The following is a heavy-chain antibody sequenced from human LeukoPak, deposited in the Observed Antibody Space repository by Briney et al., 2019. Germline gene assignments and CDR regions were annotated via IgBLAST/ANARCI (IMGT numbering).Heavy chain of an antibody. CDR1: SSYS. V-gene: IGHV4-39*01. D-gene: IGHD6-19*01. CDR2: IYYSGST. Sequence: SSYSMNWIRQPPGKGLEWVGTIYYSGSTFYSPSLKSRITISVDTSKNQFSLKLSSVTATDRAVYYCARHLTSEYSSGWYYVDYWGQGTLVTVSS. CDR3: ARHLTSEYSSGWYYVDY. J-gene: IGHJ4*02.